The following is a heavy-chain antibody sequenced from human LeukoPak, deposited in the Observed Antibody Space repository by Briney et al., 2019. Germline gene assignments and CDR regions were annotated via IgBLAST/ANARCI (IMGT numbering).Heavy chain of an antibody. J-gene: IGHJ1*01. V-gene: IGHV3-74*01. Sequence: GGSLRLSCAASGFTFSLSWMHWVRQAPGKGLEWVASINYDARSRTYADSVKGRLTISRDNAENTLFLQMNSLRVEDSAIYSCVRGAGPGTPFDWGQGVLVTVSS. CDR1: GFTFSLSW. D-gene: IGHD1-1*01. CDR2: INYDARSR. CDR3: VRGAGPGTPFD.